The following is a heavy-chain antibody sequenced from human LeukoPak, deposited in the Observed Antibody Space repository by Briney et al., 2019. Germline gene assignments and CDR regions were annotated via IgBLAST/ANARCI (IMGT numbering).Heavy chain of an antibody. CDR2: ISAYNGNT. J-gene: IGHJ4*02. CDR3: ARYGGYGSGSSTFDY. V-gene: IGHV1-18*01. D-gene: IGHD3-10*01. Sequence: EASVKVSCKASGYTFTSYGISWVLQAPGQGLEWMGWISAYNGNTNYAQKLQGRVTMTTDTSTSTAYMEPRSLRSDDTAVYYCARYGGYGSGSSTFDYWGQGTLVTVSS. CDR1: GYTFTSYG.